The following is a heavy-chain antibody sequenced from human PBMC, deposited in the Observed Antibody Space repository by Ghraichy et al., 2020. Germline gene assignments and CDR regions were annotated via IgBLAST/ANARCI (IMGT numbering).Heavy chain of an antibody. CDR2: IYNDGTT. V-gene: IGHV3-66*01. Sequence: GESLNISCEASGITIRDQYLTCVRQPLGKGLEWVSVIYNDGTTYYADSVKGRFTISRDNFKNTLYLQMSALQGDDTALYYCARVNRGYDRIWYDNGLDIWGQGTTVTVSS. J-gene: IGHJ6*02. CDR1: GITIRDQY. CDR3: ARVNRGYDRIWYDNGLDI. D-gene: IGHD5-12*01.